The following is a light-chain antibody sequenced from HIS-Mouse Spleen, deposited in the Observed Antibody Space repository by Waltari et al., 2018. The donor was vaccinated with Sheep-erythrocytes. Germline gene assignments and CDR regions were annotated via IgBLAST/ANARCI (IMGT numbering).Light chain of an antibody. V-gene: IGLV1-51*01. J-gene: IGLJ3*02. CDR3: GTWDSSLSVWV. Sequence: QSVLTQPPSVSAAPGQKVTISCSGSSSNIGNNYVSWYQQLPGTAPKLLIYDHNKRPDGIPDRFSGSKSGTSATLGITGLQTGDEADYYCGTWDSSLSVWVFGGGTKLTVL. CDR1: SSNIGNNY. CDR2: DHN.